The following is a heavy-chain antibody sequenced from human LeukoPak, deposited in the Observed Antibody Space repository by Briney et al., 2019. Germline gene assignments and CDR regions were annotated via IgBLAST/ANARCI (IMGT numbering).Heavy chain of an antibody. CDR3: ARATLVVTAYYFDH. J-gene: IGHJ4*02. Sequence: SVKVSCKASGGTFSSYAISWVRQAPGQGLEWMGRIIPIFGTANYAQRFQGRVTITTDESTSTAYMELSSLRSEDTAVYYCARATLVVTAYYFDHWGQGTLVTVSS. D-gene: IGHD2-21*02. V-gene: IGHV1-69*05. CDR2: IIPIFGTA. CDR1: GGTFSSYA.